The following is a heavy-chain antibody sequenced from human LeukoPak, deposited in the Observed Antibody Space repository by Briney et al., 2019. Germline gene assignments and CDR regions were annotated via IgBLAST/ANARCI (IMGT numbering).Heavy chain of an antibody. CDR1: GFTFSSYE. D-gene: IGHD3-10*01. CDR3: ATLRWFGEQLYGMDV. V-gene: IGHV3-48*03. Sequence: GGSLRLSCAASGFTFSSYEMNWVRQAPGKGLDWVSYISSSGSTIYYADSVKGRFTISRDNAKNSLYLQMNSLRAEDTAVYYCATLRWFGEQLYGMDVWGKGTTVTVSS. CDR2: ISSSGSTI. J-gene: IGHJ6*04.